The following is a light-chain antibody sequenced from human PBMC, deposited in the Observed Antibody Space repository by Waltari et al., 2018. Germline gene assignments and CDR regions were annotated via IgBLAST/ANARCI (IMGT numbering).Light chain of an antibody. CDR3: QQYHDWPRT. V-gene: IGKV3-15*01. CDR1: QSVSSN. CDR2: GAS. J-gene: IGKJ1*01. Sequence: EIVMTQSPATLSVSPGERATLSCRASQSVSSNLAWFQKKRGQAPRLLFYGASTRATGVPARLSGSGSGTDFTLTISSLQSEDLAVYYCQQYHDWPRTFGQGTKVEIK.